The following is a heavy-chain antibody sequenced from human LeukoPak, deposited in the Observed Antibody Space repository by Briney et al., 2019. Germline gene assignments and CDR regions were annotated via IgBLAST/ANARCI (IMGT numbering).Heavy chain of an antibody. CDR1: GGSISSSSYY. CDR3: ARDLYNVEYQLLSPGEGYYYMDV. CDR2: IYYSGSST. V-gene: IGHV4-39*07. D-gene: IGHD2-2*01. Sequence: PSETLSLTCTVSGGSISSSSYYWGWIRQPPGKGLEWIGSIYYSGSSTNYNPSLKSRVTISVDRSKNQFSLKLKSVTAADTAVYYCARDLYNVEYQLLSPGEGYYYMDVWGKGTTVTVSS. J-gene: IGHJ6*03.